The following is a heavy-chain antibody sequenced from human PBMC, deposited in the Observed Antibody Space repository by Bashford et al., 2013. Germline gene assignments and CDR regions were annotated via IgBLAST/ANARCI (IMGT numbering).Heavy chain of an antibody. D-gene: IGHD3-22*01. J-gene: IGHJ4*02. Sequence: GESLKISCKVYGYSFTSYWIGWVRQMPGKGLEWMGIIFPSDSDTIYSPSFQGRFTISRDNSKNTLHLQMNSLRADDTAVYFCAKDTPFSQSGFYGSSDYWGQGTLVTVSS. CDR2: IFPSDSDT. V-gene: IGHV5-51*01. CDR1: GYSFTSYW. CDR3: AKDTPFSQSGFYGSSDY.